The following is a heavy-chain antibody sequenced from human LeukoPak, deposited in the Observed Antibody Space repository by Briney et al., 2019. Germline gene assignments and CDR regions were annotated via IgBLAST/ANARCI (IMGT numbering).Heavy chain of an antibody. CDR1: GGSFSGYY. J-gene: IGHJ4*02. CDR3: ASRRYYYDSSGYRY. CDR2: INHSGST. D-gene: IGHD3-22*01. V-gene: IGHV4-34*01. Sequence: PETLSLTCAVYGGSFSGYYWSWIRQPPGKGLEWIGEINHSGSTNYNPSLKSRVTISVDTSKNQFSLKLSSVTAADTAVYYCASRRYYYDSSGYRYWGQGTLVTVSS.